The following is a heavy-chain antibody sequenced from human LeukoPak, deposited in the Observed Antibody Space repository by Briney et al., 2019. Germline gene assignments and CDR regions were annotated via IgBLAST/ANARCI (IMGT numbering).Heavy chain of an antibody. V-gene: IGHV3-43D*04. CDR3: AEGHGSRYDAFDI. Sequence: PTGGSLRLSCAASGFTFDDYAMHWVRQAPGKGLEWVSLISWDGGSTYYADSVKGRFTISRDNSKNSLYLQMNSLRAEDTALYYCAEGHGSRYDAFDIWGQGTMVTVSS. CDR2: ISWDGGST. D-gene: IGHD1-26*01. CDR1: GFTFDDYA. J-gene: IGHJ3*02.